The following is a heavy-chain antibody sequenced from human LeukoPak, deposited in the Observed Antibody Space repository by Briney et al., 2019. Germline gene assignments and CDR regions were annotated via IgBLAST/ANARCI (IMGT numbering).Heavy chain of an antibody. CDR1: GFAFSSYD. Sequence: PGGSLRLSCAASGFAFSSYDIHWVRQAPGKGLEWVAFIRYDGSNKYYADSVRGLFTTSRDNSKNTLYLQMNSLRAEDTAVYFCAKGSKAVLFTRDHYMDVWGKGTTVTISS. CDR2: IRYDGSNK. CDR3: AKGSKAVLFTRDHYMDV. D-gene: IGHD6-19*01. J-gene: IGHJ6*03. V-gene: IGHV3-30*02.